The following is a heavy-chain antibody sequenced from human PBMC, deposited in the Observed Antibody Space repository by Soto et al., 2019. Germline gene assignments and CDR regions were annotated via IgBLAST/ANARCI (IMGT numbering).Heavy chain of an antibody. CDR2: ISENSYHT. J-gene: IGHJ4*02. CDR3: ARRYRAQDH. Sequence: QVKLVESGEGVVEPGGSLRLSCAVSGFAFENYYMTWIRQAPGKGLEWLSDISENSYHTNIADSSKGRFTIARDNAKKSLYLQMDGLRVEDAAVYYCARRYRAQDHWGRGTLVIVSS. CDR1: GFAFENYY. D-gene: IGHD5-18*01. V-gene: IGHV3-11*05.